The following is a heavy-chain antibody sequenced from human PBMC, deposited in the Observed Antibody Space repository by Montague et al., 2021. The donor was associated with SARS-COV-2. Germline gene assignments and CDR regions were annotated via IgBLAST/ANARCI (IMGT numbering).Heavy chain of an antibody. CDR3: ARIRDYDILTGSYSGFDY. V-gene: IGHV2-70*01. D-gene: IGHD3-9*01. CDR2: IDWDDDK. J-gene: IGHJ4*02. CDR1: GFSLSTSGMC. Sequence: PALMKPTQTLTLTCTFSGFSLSTSGMCVSWIRQPPGKALEWLALIDWDDDKYYSTSLKTRLTISKDTSKSQVVLTMTNMDPVDTATYYCARIRDYDILTGSYSGFDYWGQGTLVTVSS.